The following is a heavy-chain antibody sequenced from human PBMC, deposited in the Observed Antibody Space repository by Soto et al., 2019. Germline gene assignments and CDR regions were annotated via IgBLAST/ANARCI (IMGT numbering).Heavy chain of an antibody. CDR3: ARVYTVTTRGPWFDP. CDR2: ISAYNGNT. D-gene: IGHD4-4*01. CDR1: GYTFTSYG. V-gene: IGHV1-18*01. Sequence: QVQLVQSGAEVKKPGASVKVSCKASGYTFTSYGISWVRQAPGQGLEWMGWISAYNGNTNYAQKLQGRVTMTTDTATSTAYMELRSLRSDDTAVYYCARVYTVTTRGPWFDPWGQGTLVTVSS. J-gene: IGHJ5*02.